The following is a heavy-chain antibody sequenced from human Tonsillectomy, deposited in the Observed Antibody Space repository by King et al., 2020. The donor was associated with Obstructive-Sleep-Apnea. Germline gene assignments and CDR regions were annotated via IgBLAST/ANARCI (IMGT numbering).Heavy chain of an antibody. CDR1: GFTFSRYG. V-gene: IGHV3-30*02. Sequence: VQLVESGGGVVQPGGSLRLSGAASGFTFSRYGMHWVRQAPGKGLEWVAFIRYDGSNKYYADSVKGRFTISRDNSKNTLYLQMNSLRAEDTAVYYCAKDLSDERFLFYFDYWGQGTLVTVSS. CDR2: IRYDGSNK. D-gene: IGHD3-3*01. CDR3: AKDLSDERFLFYFDY. J-gene: IGHJ4*02.